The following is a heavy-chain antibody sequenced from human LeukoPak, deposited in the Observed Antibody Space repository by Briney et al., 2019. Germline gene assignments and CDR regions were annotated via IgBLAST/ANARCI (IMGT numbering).Heavy chain of an antibody. CDR3: AKDHNAWYCSGGSCVRGSGLLGY. V-gene: IGHV3-23*01. CDR1: GFTFSSYG. D-gene: IGHD2-15*01. J-gene: IGHJ4*02. Sequence: GGSLRLSCAASGFTFSSYGMSWVRQAPGKGLEWVSAISGSGGSTYYADSVKGRFTISRDNSKNTLYLQMYSLRAEDTAVYYCAKDHNAWYCSGGSCVRGSGLLGYWGQGTLVTVSS. CDR2: ISGSGGST.